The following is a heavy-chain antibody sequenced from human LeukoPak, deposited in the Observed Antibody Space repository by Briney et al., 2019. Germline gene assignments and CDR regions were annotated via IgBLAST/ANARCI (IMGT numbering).Heavy chain of an antibody. J-gene: IGHJ4*02. V-gene: IGHV3-7*01. CDR2: IKQDGSEK. CDR1: GFTFSNYG. CDR3: ASIEWESFH. Sequence: PGRSLRLSCAASGFTFSNYGMHWVRQSPGKGLEWVANIKQDGSEKYYVDSVKGRFTISRDNAKNSLYLQMNSLRAEDTAVYYCASIEWESFHWGQGTLVTVSS. D-gene: IGHD1-26*01.